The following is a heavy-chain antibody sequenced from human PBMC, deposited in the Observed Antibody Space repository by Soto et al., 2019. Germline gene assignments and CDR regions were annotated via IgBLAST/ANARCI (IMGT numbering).Heavy chain of an antibody. Sequence: QVQLVESGGGVVQPGRSLRLSCAASGFTFSSYAMHWVRQAPGKGLEWVAVISYDGSNKYYADSVKGRFTISRDNSKNTLYLQMNSLRAEDTAVYYCARGVGTWIPYGMDVWGQGTTVTVSS. J-gene: IGHJ6*02. V-gene: IGHV3-30-3*01. D-gene: IGHD5-18*01. CDR3: ARGVGTWIPYGMDV. CDR1: GFTFSSYA. CDR2: ISYDGSNK.